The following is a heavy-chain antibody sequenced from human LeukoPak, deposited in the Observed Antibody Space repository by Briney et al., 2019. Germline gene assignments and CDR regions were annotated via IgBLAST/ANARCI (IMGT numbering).Heavy chain of an antibody. J-gene: IGHJ4*02. V-gene: IGHV1-69*04. D-gene: IGHD1-26*01. CDR2: IIPILGIE. CDR1: GSTFSSYA. Sequence: SLKVSCKASGSTFSSYAITWVRQAPGQGLEWMGRIIPILGIEHYAQKFQGRVTITADKSTRTAYMDPSSLRSEDTAVYYCARDFGYSGSYPDYWGQGTLVTVSS. CDR3: ARDFGYSGSYPDY.